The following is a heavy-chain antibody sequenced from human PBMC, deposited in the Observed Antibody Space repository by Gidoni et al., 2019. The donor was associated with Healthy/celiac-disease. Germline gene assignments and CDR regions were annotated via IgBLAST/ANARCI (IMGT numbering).Heavy chain of an antibody. CDR3: ARVLYTGGAFDY. Sequence: EVQLVESGGGLVQPGGSLRLSCAASGGTFRSYDMHWVRQATGKGLEWVSAIVTAGDTYYPGSVKGRFTISRENAKNSLYLQMNSLRAGDTAVYHCARVLYTGGAFDYWGQGTGHRLL. CDR2: IVTAGDT. CDR1: GGTFRSYD. J-gene: IGHJ4*02. V-gene: IGHV3-13*01. D-gene: IGHD2-2*02.